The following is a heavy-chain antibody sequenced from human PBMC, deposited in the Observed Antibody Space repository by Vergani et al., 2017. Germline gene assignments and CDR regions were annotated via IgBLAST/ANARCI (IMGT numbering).Heavy chain of an antibody. CDR2: LSASDRRT. CDR3: AKVGRSEVAGTFGAFDI. CDR1: GFIFSTYA. V-gene: IGHV3-23*01. Sequence: EVHLLESGGGLVQPGGSLRLSCTASGFIFSTYAMSWVRQAPGKGLEWVSTLSASDRRTHYADSVKGRFTISRDISKNTLFLHMNSLRPEDTAVYYCAKVGRSEVAGTFGAFDIWGQGTMVTVSS. D-gene: IGHD6-19*01. J-gene: IGHJ3*02.